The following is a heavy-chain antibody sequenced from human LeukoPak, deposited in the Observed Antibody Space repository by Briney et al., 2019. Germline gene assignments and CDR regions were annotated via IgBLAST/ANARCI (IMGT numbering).Heavy chain of an antibody. CDR2: IYPGDSDT. D-gene: IGHD3-22*01. J-gene: IGHJ4*02. V-gene: IGHV5-51*01. Sequence: RRESLKISCKGSGYSFTSYWIGWVRQMPGKGLEWMGIIYPGDSDTRYSPSFEGQVTFSADKSISTAYLQWSSLKASDTAMYYCARGVTYYYDSSTRYYFDYWGQGTLVTVSS. CDR3: ARGVTYYYDSSTRYYFDY. CDR1: GYSFTSYW.